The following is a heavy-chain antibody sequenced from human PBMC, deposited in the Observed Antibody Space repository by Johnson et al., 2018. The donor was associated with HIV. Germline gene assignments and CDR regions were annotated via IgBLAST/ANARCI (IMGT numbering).Heavy chain of an antibody. Sequence: QVQLVESGGGVVQPGGSLRLSCAASGFTFSSYGMHWVRQAPGKGLEWVAFIQYDESNKRYADSVKGRFTISRENSKNTLYLQMNSLRAEDTAVYYCAKEWDRWLQPPGDAFDIWGQGTMVTVSS. D-gene: IGHD5-24*01. CDR2: IQYDESNK. CDR3: AKEWDRWLQPPGDAFDI. J-gene: IGHJ3*02. V-gene: IGHV3-30*02. CDR1: GFTFSSYG.